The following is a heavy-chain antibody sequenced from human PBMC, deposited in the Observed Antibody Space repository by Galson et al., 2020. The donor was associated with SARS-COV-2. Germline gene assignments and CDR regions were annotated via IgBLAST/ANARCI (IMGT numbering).Heavy chain of an antibody. CDR2: IWYDGNNK. D-gene: IGHD3-22*01. CDR3: ARADHFESSGYYLDYFDN. Sequence: GESLKISCAASGFTFNKYGMHWVRQAPGKGLEWVALIWYDGNNKYYTDSVKGRFTISRDNSRNTVNLQMTSLRAEDTAVYYCARADHFESSGYYLDYFDNWGQGTLVIVSS. V-gene: IGHV3-33*01. J-gene: IGHJ4*02. CDR1: GFTFNKYG.